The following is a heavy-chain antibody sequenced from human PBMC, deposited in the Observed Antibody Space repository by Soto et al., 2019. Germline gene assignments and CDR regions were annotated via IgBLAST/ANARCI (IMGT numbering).Heavy chain of an antibody. CDR2: ISAYNGNT. D-gene: IGHD3-3*01. Sequence: QVHLVQSGAEVKEPGASVKVSCKASGYAFPSYGTTWVRQAPGQGLEWVAWISAYNGNTKYAQKFQGRVTLTADTSKSIAYMELRSLRSDDTAVYYCARAKGDYWSGYFEYWGQGTLVTVSS. V-gene: IGHV1-18*01. J-gene: IGHJ4*02. CDR1: GYAFPSYG. CDR3: ARAKGDYWSGYFEY.